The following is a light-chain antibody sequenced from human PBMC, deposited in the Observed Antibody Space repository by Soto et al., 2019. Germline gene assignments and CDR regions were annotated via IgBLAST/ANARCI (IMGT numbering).Light chain of an antibody. CDR1: QSIGTY. J-gene: IGKJ1*01. V-gene: IGKV3-11*01. CDR2: DAS. CDR3: QQRNDWPWT. Sequence: EIVLTQSPATLSLSPGERATLSCRASQSIGTYLAWYRQKPGQAPRLLIYDASYKATGIPARFSGSGSGTDFTLTSSSLEPEDFAFYYCQQRNDWPWTFGQGTQVEIK.